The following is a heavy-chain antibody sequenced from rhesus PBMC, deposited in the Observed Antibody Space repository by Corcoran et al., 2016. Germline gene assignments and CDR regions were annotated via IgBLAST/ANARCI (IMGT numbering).Heavy chain of an antibody. CDR1: GYSISSGYY. V-gene: IGHV4S14*01. CDR2: IRSGGSN. D-gene: IGHD4-29*01. J-gene: IGHJ3*01. CDR3: ARNSGGSSYDAFDF. Sequence: QVQLQESGPGLVKPSDTLSLTCAVSGYSISSGYYWGWIRPPPGKGLEWIGHIRSGGSNYINPSLKSRVTLSVDTSKNQFSLKLSSVTAADTAVYYCARNSGGSSYDAFDFWGQGLRVTVSS.